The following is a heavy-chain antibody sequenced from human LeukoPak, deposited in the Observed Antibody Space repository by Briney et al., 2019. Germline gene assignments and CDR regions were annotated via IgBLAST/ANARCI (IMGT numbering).Heavy chain of an antibody. CDR2: IYYSGST. Sequence: SETLSLTCTVSGGSISSYYWSWIRQPPGKGLEWIAYIYYSGSTNYNPSLKSRVTISVDTSKNQFSLKLSSVTAADTAVYYCARRYSSSWYSSYNWFDPWGQGTLVTVSS. CDR3: ARRYSSSWYSSYNWFDP. V-gene: IGHV4-59*01. D-gene: IGHD6-13*01. J-gene: IGHJ5*02. CDR1: GGSISSYY.